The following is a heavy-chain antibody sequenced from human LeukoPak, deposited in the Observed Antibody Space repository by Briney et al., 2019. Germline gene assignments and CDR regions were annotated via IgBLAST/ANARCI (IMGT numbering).Heavy chain of an antibody. V-gene: IGHV3-23*01. CDR3: AKRGVVIRVFLVGFHKEANYFES. J-gene: IGHJ4*02. Sequence: GGSLRLSCAVSGITLSNYGMSWVRQAPGKGLEWVAGISGSGGGTSYADSVKGRFTISRDNAKNTLFLQMNSLRVEDTAVYFCAKRGVVIRVFLVGFHKEANYFESWGQGAQVTVSS. CDR2: ISGSGGGT. D-gene: IGHD3-3*01. CDR1: GITLSNYG.